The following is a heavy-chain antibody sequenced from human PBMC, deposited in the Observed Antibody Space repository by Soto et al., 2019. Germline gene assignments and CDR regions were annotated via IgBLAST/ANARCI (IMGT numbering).Heavy chain of an antibody. CDR1: GFTFSSYG. CDR3: TKEIEVALRYGMDV. V-gene: IGHV3-30*02. Sequence: GGSLRLSCAASGFTFSSYGMHWVRQAPGKGLEWVAVIRYDGTNKYYADSVKGRFTISRDNSRNFVYLQMNSLRTEDTVLYYCTKEIEVALRYGMDVWGQGTTVTVSS. CDR2: IRYDGTNK. J-gene: IGHJ6*02.